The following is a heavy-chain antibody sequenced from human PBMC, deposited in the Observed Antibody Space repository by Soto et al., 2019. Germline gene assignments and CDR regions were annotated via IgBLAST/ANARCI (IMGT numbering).Heavy chain of an antibody. J-gene: IGHJ6*02. CDR1: GGTFSSYA. V-gene: IGHV1-69*13. CDR2: IIPIFGTA. D-gene: IGHD2-15*01. Sequence: SVKVSCKASGGTFSSYAISWVRQAPGQGLEWMGGIIPIFGTANYAQKFQGRVTITADESTSTAYMELSSLRSEDTAVYYCARVNTPFYYYYYGMDAWGQWTRVTVSS. CDR3: ARVNTPFYYYYYGMDA.